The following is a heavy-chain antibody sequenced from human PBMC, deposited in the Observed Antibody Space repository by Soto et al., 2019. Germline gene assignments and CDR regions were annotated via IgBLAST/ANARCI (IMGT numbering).Heavy chain of an antibody. CDR3: ARGVGQFDY. D-gene: IGHD3-10*01. CDR2: INAGNGNT. CDR1: GYTFTSYA. V-gene: IGHV1-3*01. J-gene: IGHJ4*02. Sequence: QVQLVQSGAEVKKPGASVKVSCKASGYTFTSYAMHWVRQAPGQRLEWMGWINAGNGNTKYSQKCQGRVTITRDTSASTAYTERSSLRSEDTAVYYCARGVGQFDYWCQGPLVTFSS.